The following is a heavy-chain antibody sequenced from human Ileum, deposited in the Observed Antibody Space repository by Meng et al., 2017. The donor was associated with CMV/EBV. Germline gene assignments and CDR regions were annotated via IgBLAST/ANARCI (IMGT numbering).Heavy chain of an antibody. J-gene: IGHJ5*02. CDR1: YTCTSYD. D-gene: IGHD2-2*01. CDR3: ARGVVVVPAAMSSWFDP. V-gene: IGHV1-8*01. Sequence: YTCTSYDINWVRQATGQGREWMGWMNPNSGNTGYAQKFQGRVTMTRNTSISTAYMELSSLRSEDTAVYYCARGVVVVPAAMSSWFDPWGQGTLVTVSS. CDR2: MNPNSGNT.